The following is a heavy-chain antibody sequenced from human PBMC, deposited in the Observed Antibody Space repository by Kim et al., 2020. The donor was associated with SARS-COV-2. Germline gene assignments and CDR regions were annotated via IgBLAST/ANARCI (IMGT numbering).Heavy chain of an antibody. V-gene: IGHV4-39*01. CDR3: ARQTDTARGGNSFGY. J-gene: IGHJ4*02. Sequence: SETLSLTCTVSGGSINSSSYYWGWIRQPPGKGLEWIGSIYYSGSTYYNPSLKSRVTISVDTSKNQFSLKLSSVTAADTAVYYCARQTDTARGGNSFGYWGQGTLVTVSS. D-gene: IGHD2-15*01. CDR2: IYYSGST. CDR1: GGSINSSSYY.